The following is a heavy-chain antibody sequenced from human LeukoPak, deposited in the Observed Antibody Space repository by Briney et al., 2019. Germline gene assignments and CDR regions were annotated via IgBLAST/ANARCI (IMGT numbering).Heavy chain of an antibody. CDR2: IYYSGST. J-gene: IGHJ4*02. CDR1: GGSISSSSYY. Sequence: SETLSLTCTVSGGSISSSSYYWGWIRQPPGKGLEWIGSIYYSGSTYYNPSLKSRVTISVDTSKNQFSLKLSSVTAADTAVYYCARLYSTGPFDYWGQGTLVTVSS. D-gene: IGHD6-25*01. V-gene: IGHV4-39*07. CDR3: ARLYSTGPFDY.